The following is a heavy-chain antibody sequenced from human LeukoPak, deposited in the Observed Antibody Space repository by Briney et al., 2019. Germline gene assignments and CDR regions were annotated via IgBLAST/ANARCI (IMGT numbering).Heavy chain of an antibody. Sequence: ASVKVSCKVSGYTXTELSMHWVRQAPGKGLEWMGGFDPEDGETIYAQKFQGRVTMTEDTSTDTAYMELSSLRSEDTAVYYCATRGYSGYEFDYWGQGTLVTVSS. V-gene: IGHV1-24*01. CDR2: FDPEDGET. CDR1: GYTXTELS. J-gene: IGHJ4*02. CDR3: ATRGYSGYEFDY. D-gene: IGHD5-12*01.